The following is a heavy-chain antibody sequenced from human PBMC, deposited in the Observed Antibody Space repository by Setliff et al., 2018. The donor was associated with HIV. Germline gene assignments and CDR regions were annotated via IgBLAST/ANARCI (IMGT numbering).Heavy chain of an antibody. J-gene: IGHJ3*02. CDR1: GGSISSDDYF. CDR3: ARPRVGDDAFNI. V-gene: IGHV4-39*01. CDR2: IFHTGST. Sequence: KTSETLSLTCTVSGGSISSDDYFWGWVRQPPGKGLEWIGNIFHTGSTYYNPSLKSLLSISLDTSKNQFPLSLTSVTAADTAVYFCARPRVGDDAFNIWSQGTLVTVSS.